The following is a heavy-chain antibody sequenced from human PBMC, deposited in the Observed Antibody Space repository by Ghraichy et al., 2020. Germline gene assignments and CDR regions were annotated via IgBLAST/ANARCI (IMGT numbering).Heavy chain of an antibody. CDR2: ISYDGA. D-gene: IGHD3-22*01. J-gene: IGHJ6*02. CDR3: ARDGSLRGWLGATSNQYYGMDV. CDR1: GFTFSSYA. V-gene: IGHV3-30-3*01. Sequence: GGSLRLSCAASGFTFSSYAMHWVRQAPGKGLEWVAVISYDGANADSVQGRFTISRDNSKNTVYLQMNSLRTEDTAVYYCARDGSLRGWLGATSNQYYGMDVGGQGTTVTVSS.